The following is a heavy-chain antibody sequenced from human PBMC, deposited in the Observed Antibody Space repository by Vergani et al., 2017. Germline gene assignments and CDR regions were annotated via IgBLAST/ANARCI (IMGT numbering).Heavy chain of an antibody. J-gene: IGHJ4*02. CDR2: IYYSGST. D-gene: IGHD3-22*01. V-gene: IGHV4-61*01. Sequence: QVQLQESGPGLVTPSETLSLTCTVSGGSVSSGSYYWSWIRQPPGKGLEWIGYIYYSGSTNYNPSLRSRVTISVDTCKNQFSMKLSSVTAAATAVYDCARSARAGSGLGYWGQGTLVTVSS. CDR3: ARSARAGSGLGY. CDR1: GGSVSSGSYY.